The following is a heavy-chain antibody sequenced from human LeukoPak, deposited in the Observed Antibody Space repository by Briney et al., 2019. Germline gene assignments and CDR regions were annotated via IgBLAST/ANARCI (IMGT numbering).Heavy chain of an antibody. CDR1: GFTFSSYA. Sequence: GGSLRLSCAASGFTFSSYAMSWVRQAPGKGLEWVSAISGSGGSTYYADSVKGRFTISRDNSKNTLYLQMNSLRAEDTAVYYCAKVGYYDSSGYSSPHYFDYWGQGTLVTVSS. V-gene: IGHV3-23*01. D-gene: IGHD3-22*01. CDR3: AKVGYYDSSGYSSPHYFDY. J-gene: IGHJ4*02. CDR2: ISGSGGST.